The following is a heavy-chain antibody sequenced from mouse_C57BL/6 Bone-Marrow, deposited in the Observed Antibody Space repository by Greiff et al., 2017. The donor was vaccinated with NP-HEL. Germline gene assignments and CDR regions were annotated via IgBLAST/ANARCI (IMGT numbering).Heavy chain of an antibody. V-gene: IGHV2-2*01. Sequence: VKVMESGPGLVQPSQSLSITCTVSGFSLTSYGVHWVRQSPGKGLEWLGVIWSGGSTDYNAAFISRLSISKDNSKSQVFFKMNSLQADDTAIYYCARWLLRWWYFDVWGTGTTVTVSS. CDR1: GFSLTSYG. D-gene: IGHD2-3*01. CDR3: ARWLLRWWYFDV. CDR2: IWSGGST. J-gene: IGHJ1*03.